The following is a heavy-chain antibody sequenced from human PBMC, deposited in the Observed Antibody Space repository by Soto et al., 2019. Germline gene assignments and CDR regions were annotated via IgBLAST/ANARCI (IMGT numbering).Heavy chain of an antibody. D-gene: IGHD3-10*01. CDR2: TYYRSKWYN. V-gene: IGHV6-1*01. CDR1: VDIVSGYSAA. Sequence: PSQTLSLTCVSSVDIVSGYSAAWNWIMQSPSRGLEWLGRTYYRSKWYNDYAVSMKSRITINPDTSKNQFSLHLHSVTPEDTAVYYCAGVTWFRGMGVWGQGTPVPSP. J-gene: IGHJ6*02. CDR3: AGVTWFRGMGV.